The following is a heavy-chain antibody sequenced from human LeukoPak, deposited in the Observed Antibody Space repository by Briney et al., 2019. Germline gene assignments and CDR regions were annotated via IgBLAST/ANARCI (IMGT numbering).Heavy chain of an antibody. V-gene: IGHV4-4*07. CDR1: SDSISSYY. D-gene: IGHD6-19*01. J-gene: IGHJ4*02. CDR2: IYTSGST. Sequence: SETLSLTCTVSSDSISSYYWSWIRQPAGKGLEWIGRIYTSGSTNYNPSLKSRVTMSVDTSKNQFSLKLSSVTAADTAVYYCASEEVYSSGWFDYWGQGTLVTVSS. CDR3: ASEEVYSSGWFDY.